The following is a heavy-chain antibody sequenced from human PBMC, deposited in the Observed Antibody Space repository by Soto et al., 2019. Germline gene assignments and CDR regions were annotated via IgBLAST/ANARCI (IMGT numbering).Heavy chain of an antibody. V-gene: IGHV3-74*01. CDR1: GFTFNGHW. Sequence: GGSLRLSCAASGFTFNGHWIHWVRQAPGKGLEWVSRIDTDGRGTSYADFVKGRFTISRDNAKNMVYLQMNSLRAEDTAVYYCARHGANSGSYSEYFQHWGQGTLVTVSS. J-gene: IGHJ1*01. D-gene: IGHD1-26*01. CDR3: ARHGANSGSYSEYFQH. CDR2: IDTDGRGT.